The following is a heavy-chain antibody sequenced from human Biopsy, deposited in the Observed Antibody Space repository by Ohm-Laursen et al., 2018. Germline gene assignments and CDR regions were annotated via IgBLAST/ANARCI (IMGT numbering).Heavy chain of an antibody. CDR2: ISNIGST. D-gene: IGHD6-19*01. CDR1: GASVTSGSYY. Sequence: TLSLTCSVSGASVTSGSYYWSSIRQPPGRGLEWLGYISNIGSTNYNPSLKSRVTISVDTSKNQFSLKLTSVTAADTAVYYCARESALAGDFDSWGQGTLVTVSS. V-gene: IGHV4-61*01. J-gene: IGHJ4*02. CDR3: ARESALAGDFDS.